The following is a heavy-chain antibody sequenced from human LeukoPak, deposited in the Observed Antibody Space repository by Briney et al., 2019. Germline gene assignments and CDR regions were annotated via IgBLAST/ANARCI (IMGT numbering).Heavy chain of an antibody. CDR2: INWNGGST. CDR3: ARTPRIYYDDRMDI. CDR1: GFTFGDYV. D-gene: IGHD3-22*01. Sequence: GGSLRLSCTASGFTFGDYVMSWFRQAPGKGLEWVSGINWNGGSTGYADSVKGRFTISRDNAKNSLYLQMNSLRAEDTALYYCARTPRIYYDDRMDIWGQGTMVTVSS. J-gene: IGHJ3*02. V-gene: IGHV3-20*04.